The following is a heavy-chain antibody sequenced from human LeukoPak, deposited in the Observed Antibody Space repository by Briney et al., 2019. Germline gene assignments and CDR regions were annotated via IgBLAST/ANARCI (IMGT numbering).Heavy chain of an antibody. CDR1: GGSISSSSYY. D-gene: IGHD3-10*01. Sequence: SETLSLTCTVSGGSISSSSYYWGWIRQPPGKGLEWIGSIYYSGSTYYNPSLKSRVTISVDTSKNQFSLKLSSVTAADTAVYYCARHFCKGVLNFYYFDYWGQGTLVTVSS. CDR2: IYYSGST. CDR3: ARHFCKGVLNFYYFDY. J-gene: IGHJ4*02. V-gene: IGHV4-39*07.